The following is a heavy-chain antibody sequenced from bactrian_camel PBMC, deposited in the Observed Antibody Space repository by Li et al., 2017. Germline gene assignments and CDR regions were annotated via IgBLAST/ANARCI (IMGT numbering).Heavy chain of an antibody. Sequence: VQLVESGGGSVQAGESLRLTCAASGSTAGAYDMGWFRQSPGKSREGVAVIDSHGAIAYRDSVKGRFTISKDDSKNTLYLHMNDLKPEDTAIYYCAVDFEFGMTADQALAVLGTLFEYRNWGQGTQVTVS. J-gene: IGHJ4*01. CDR1: GSTAGAYD. V-gene: IGHV3-3*01. D-gene: IGHD3*01. CDR3: AVDFEFGMTADQALAVLGTLFEYRN. CDR2: IDSHGAI.